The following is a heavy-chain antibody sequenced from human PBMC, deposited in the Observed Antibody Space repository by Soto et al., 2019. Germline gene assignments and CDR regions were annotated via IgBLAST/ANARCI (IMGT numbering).Heavy chain of an antibody. CDR1: GYTFSSYG. V-gene: IGHV1-8*02. Sequence: GASVKVSCKASGYTFSSYGYAWVRQATGQGLEWMGWMNPNSGNTGYAQKFQGRVTMTRNTSISTAYMELSSLRSEDTAVYYCARVWVYYYMDVWGKGTTVTVSS. D-gene: IGHD7-27*01. CDR2: MNPNSGNT. CDR3: ARVWVYYYMDV. J-gene: IGHJ6*03.